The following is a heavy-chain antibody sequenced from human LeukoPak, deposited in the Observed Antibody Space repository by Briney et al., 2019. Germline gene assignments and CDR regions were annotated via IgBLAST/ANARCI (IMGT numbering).Heavy chain of an antibody. Sequence: GRSLRLSCATSGFTFSGYGMHWVRQAPGKGLEWVAVIWYDGSRKNHADSVKGRFTISRDNSKNTLYLQMNSLKTEDTAVYYCTTDRVGTTTPGYYGLDVWGQGTTVTVSS. D-gene: IGHD1-26*01. CDR3: TTDRVGTTTPGYYGLDV. CDR1: GFTFSGYG. J-gene: IGHJ6*02. V-gene: IGHV3-33*01. CDR2: IWYDGSRK.